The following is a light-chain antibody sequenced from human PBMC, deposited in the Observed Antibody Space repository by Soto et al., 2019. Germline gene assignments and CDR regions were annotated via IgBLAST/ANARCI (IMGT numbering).Light chain of an antibody. CDR1: SSDVGSYKF. Sequence: QSALTQPASVSGSPGQSITISCTGTSSDVGSYKFVSWYQQHPGKAPKLMIYEGSKRPSGVSNRFSGSKSGNTASLTISGLQAEDEADYYCCSYAGSSTLVFGGGTKLTFL. V-gene: IGLV2-23*01. CDR3: CSYAGSSTLV. J-gene: IGLJ2*01. CDR2: EGS.